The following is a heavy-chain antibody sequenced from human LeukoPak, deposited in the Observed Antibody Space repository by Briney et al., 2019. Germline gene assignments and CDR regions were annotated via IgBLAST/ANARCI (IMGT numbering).Heavy chain of an antibody. J-gene: IGHJ4*02. D-gene: IGHD3-22*01. Sequence: GSLSLSCAASGFTFSSYAMSWVRQAPGKGLEWVSAISGNGGSTYYADSVKGRFTISKDNSKNTLYPQMNSLRAEDTAVYYCAKTYYYDSLLDYWGQGTLVTVSS. CDR1: GFTFSSYA. CDR2: ISGNGGST. CDR3: AKTYYYDSLLDY. V-gene: IGHV3-23*01.